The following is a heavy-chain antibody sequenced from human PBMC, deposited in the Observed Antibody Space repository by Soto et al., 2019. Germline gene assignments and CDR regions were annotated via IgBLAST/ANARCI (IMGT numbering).Heavy chain of an antibody. Sequence: QVQLVQSGAEVKKPGSSGKVSCKASGGTFSSYAISWVRQAPGQGLEWMGEIIPIFGTANYAQKFQGRVTTTEDDSTSTAYMELSSLRSEDTAVYYCARGHDYGDNYYYGMDVWGQGTTVTVSS. CDR2: IIPIFGTA. CDR3: ARGHDYGDNYYYGMDV. V-gene: IGHV1-69*01. CDR1: GGTFSSYA. D-gene: IGHD4-17*01. J-gene: IGHJ6*02.